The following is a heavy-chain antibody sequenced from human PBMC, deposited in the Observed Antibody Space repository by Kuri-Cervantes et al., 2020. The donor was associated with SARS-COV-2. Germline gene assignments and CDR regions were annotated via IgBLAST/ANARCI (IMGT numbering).Heavy chain of an antibody. Sequence: GESLKISCSASGFTFSSYAMHWVRQAPGKGLEWVSVISGSGETIHYADSVQGRFTISRDNSKKMLYLQMKSLRAEDTATYYCALEIMSFFGVDVWGQGTTVTVSS. CDR2: ISGSGETI. V-gene: IGHV3-23*01. CDR3: ALEIMSFFGVDV. J-gene: IGHJ6*02. CDR1: GFTFSSYA. D-gene: IGHD2-8*01.